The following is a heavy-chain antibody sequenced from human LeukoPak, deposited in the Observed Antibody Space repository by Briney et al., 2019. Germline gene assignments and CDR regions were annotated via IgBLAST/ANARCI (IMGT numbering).Heavy chain of an antibody. CDR3: ARRPLKGPTSRVVPAAEDLHYWYFDL. J-gene: IGHJ2*01. D-gene: IGHD2-2*01. CDR2: IYYSGGT. CDR1: GGSISIYY. V-gene: IGHV4-59*12. Sequence: PSETLSLTCTVSGGSISIYYWNWIRQPPGKGLAWIGYIYYSGGTNYNPSLKSRVTISVDTSKNQFSLKLDSVTAADTAVYYCARRPLKGPTSRVVPAAEDLHYWYFDLWGRGTPVTVSS.